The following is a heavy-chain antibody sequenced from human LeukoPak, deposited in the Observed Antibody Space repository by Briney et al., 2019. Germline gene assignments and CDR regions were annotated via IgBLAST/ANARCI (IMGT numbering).Heavy chain of an antibody. V-gene: IGHV4-39*07. CDR3: ARAYGSGSYYYFDY. CDR1: GGSISSSSYY. CDR2: IYYSGST. J-gene: IGHJ4*02. D-gene: IGHD3-10*01. Sequence: SETLSLTCTVSGGSISSSSYYWGWIRQPPGKGLEWIASIYYSGSTYYNPSLKSRVTISVDTSKNQFSLKLSSVTAADTAVYYCARAYGSGSYYYFDYWGQGTLVTVSS.